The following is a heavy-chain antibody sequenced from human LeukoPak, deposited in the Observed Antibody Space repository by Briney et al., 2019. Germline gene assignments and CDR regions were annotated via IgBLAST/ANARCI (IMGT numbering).Heavy chain of an antibody. D-gene: IGHD2-2*01. V-gene: IGHV4-61*08. J-gene: IGHJ6*04. CDR3: ARDGPIVVVPAAIPGYYYYGMDV. CDR2: IYYSGST. Sequence: SETLSLTCTVSGGSISSGGYYWSWIRQPPGKGLEWIGHIYYSGSTNYNPSLKSRVTISVDTSKNQFSLKLSSVTAADTAVYYCARDGPIVVVPAAIPGYYYYGMDVWGKGTTVTVSS. CDR1: GGSISSGGYY.